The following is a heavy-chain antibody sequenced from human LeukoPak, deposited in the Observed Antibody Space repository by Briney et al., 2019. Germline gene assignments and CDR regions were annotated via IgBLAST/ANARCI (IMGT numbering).Heavy chain of an antibody. J-gene: IGHJ4*02. V-gene: IGHV3-7*01. CDR1: GFTFSSYW. CDR2: IKQDGSEE. Sequence: PGGSLRLSCEASGFTFSSYWMSWVRQAPGKGLEWVANIKQDGSEEYYVGSVKGRFTISRDNAKNSLYLQMNSLRAEDTAVYYCATNRWFGEPDYWGQGTLVTVSS. CDR3: ATNRWFGEPDY. D-gene: IGHD3-10*01.